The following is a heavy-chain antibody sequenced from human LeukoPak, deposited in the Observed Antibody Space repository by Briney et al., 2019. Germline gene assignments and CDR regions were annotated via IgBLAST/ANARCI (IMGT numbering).Heavy chain of an antibody. CDR1: GFSLSDYG. Sequence: GGSLRLSCAASGFSLSDYGIHWVRPAPGKGLEWVAFVQSDGGNINYAESLKGRLSISRDNSNNIVYLQMNSLRPEDTAVYYCASELIYYDSSGYYVAFDYWGQGTLVTVSS. CDR3: ASELIYYDSSGYYVAFDY. J-gene: IGHJ4*02. D-gene: IGHD3-22*01. V-gene: IGHV3-30*02. CDR2: VQSDGGNI.